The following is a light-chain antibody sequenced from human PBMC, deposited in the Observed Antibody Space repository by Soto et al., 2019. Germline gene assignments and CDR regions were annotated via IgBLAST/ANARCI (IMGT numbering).Light chain of an antibody. CDR2: DVS. CDR3: CSYAGSYSFGV. V-gene: IGLV2-11*01. CDR1: SSDVGGYNY. Sequence: QAVLTQPRSVSGSPGQSVTISCTGTSSDVGGYNYVSWYQQHPGKAPKLMIYDVSKRPSGVPDRFSGSKSGNTASLTISGLQAEDEADYYCCSYAGSYSFGVFGTGTKVPV. J-gene: IGLJ1*01.